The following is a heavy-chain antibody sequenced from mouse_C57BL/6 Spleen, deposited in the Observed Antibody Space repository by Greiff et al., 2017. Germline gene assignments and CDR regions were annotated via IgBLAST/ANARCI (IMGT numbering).Heavy chain of an antibody. CDR3: ARGGYDGDYYAMDY. Sequence: VQLQQPGAELVRPGTSVKLSCKASGYTFTSYWMHWVKQRPGQGLEWIGVIDPSDSYTNYNQKFKGKATLTVDTSSSTAYMQLSSLTSEDSAVYDGARGGYDGDYYAMDYWGQGTSVTVSS. V-gene: IGHV1-59*01. CDR2: IDPSDSYT. CDR1: GYTFTSYW. J-gene: IGHJ4*01. D-gene: IGHD2-2*01.